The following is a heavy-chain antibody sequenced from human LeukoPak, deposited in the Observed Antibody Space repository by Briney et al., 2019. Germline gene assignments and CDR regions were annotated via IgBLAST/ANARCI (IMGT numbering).Heavy chain of an antibody. J-gene: IGHJ1*01. CDR2: INSDGSST. Sequence: GGSLRLSCAASGFTFSSHWMYWVRQAPGKGLVWVSRINSDGSSTSYADSVKGRFTISRDNARNTLYLQVNSLRVEDTAVYYCASPQSGDYGALYFQHWGPGTLVTVSS. D-gene: IGHD4-17*01. CDR1: GFTFSSHW. CDR3: ASPQSGDYGALYFQH. V-gene: IGHV3-74*01.